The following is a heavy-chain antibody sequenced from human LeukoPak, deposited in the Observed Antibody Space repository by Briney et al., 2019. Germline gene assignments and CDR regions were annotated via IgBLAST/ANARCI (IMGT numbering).Heavy chain of an antibody. D-gene: IGHD3-22*01. CDR1: GGSISSSSYY. V-gene: IGHV4-39*01. CDR3: ARHFDKSLGVVITTLVFDY. Sequence: PSETLSLTCTVSGGSISSSSYYWGWIRQPPGKGLEWIGSIYYSGSTYYNPSLKSRVTISVDTSKNQFSLKLSSVTAADTAVYYCARHFDKSLGVVITTLVFDYWGQGTLVTVSS. J-gene: IGHJ4*02. CDR2: IYYSGST.